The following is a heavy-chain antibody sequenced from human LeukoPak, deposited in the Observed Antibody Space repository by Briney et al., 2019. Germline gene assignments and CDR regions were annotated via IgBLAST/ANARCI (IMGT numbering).Heavy chain of an antibody. CDR1: GFTFSSYA. V-gene: IGHV3-23*01. Sequence: GGSLRLSCAAAGFTFSSYAMNWVRQAPGKGLEWVSAISGSGGSTYYADSVKGRFTISRDNSKNTLYLQMNSLRAEDTAVYYCAKNYGDYDNSDYWGQGTLVTVSS. J-gene: IGHJ4*02. CDR2: ISGSGGST. D-gene: IGHD4-17*01. CDR3: AKNYGDYDNSDY.